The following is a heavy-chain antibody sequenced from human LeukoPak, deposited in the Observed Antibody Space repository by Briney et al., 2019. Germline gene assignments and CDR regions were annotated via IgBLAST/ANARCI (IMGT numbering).Heavy chain of an antibody. CDR3: ASIVVVPAAIDDAFDI. D-gene: IGHD2-2*02. CDR2: IIPIFGTA. V-gene: IGHV1-69*01. Sequence: ASVKVSCKASGGTFSSYAISWVRQAPGQGLEWMGGIIPIFGTANYAQKFQGRVTITADESTSTAYMELSSLRSEDTAVYYCASIVVVPAAIDDAFDIWGQGTMVTVSS. J-gene: IGHJ3*02. CDR1: GGTFSSYA.